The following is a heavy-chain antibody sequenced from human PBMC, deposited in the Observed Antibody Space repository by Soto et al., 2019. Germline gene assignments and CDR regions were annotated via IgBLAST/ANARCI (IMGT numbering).Heavy chain of an antibody. CDR2: ISGGADDT. D-gene: IGHD3-3*01. J-gene: IGHJ4*02. CDR1: GFTFSNYA. Sequence: EVQLLESGGGLVQPGGSLRLSCTASGFTFSNYAMGWVRQAPGKGLEWVSVISGGADDTHYADSVKGRFTISRDNSENPLYVQMDSLRAEDTAVYYCAKAINDYYAPLDYWGQGMRVTVSS. V-gene: IGHV3-23*01. CDR3: AKAINDYYAPLDY.